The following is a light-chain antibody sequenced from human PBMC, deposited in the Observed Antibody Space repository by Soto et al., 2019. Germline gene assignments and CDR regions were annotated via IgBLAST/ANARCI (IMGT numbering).Light chain of an antibody. CDR3: SPYAGSNNYVV. CDR2: EVS. V-gene: IGLV2-8*01. J-gene: IGLJ2*01. CDR1: SSDVGGYNY. Sequence: QSVLTQPTSASGSPGQSVTISCTGTSSDVGGYNYVSWYQQHPGKAPKLMIYEVSKRPSGVPDRFSGSKSGNTASLTVSGLQAEDEADYYCSPYAGSNNYVVFGGGTKLTVL.